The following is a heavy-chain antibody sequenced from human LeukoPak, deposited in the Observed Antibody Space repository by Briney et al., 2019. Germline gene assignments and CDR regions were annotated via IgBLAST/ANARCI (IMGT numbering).Heavy chain of an antibody. CDR1: GFTVSTNY. CDR2: ISGSGGST. Sequence: PGGSLRLSCAASGFTVSTNYMSWVRQAPGKGLDWVSAISGSGGSTYYADSVKGRFTISRDNSKNTLYLQMNSLRAEDTAVYYCARDRWFGELLRYYFDYWGQGTLVTVSS. D-gene: IGHD3-10*01. V-gene: IGHV3-23*01. CDR3: ARDRWFGELLRYYFDY. J-gene: IGHJ4*02.